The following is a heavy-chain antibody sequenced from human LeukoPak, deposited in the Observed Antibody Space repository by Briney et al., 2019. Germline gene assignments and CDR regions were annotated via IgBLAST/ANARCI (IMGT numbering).Heavy chain of an antibody. Sequence: SGTLSLTCAVYGGSFSGYYWSWIRQPPGKGLEWIGEINHSGSTNYNPSLKSRVTISVDTSKNQFSLKLSSVTAADTAVYYCARGRDYDYGGNGSDYWGQGTLVTVSS. CDR2: INHSGST. CDR1: GGSFSGYY. J-gene: IGHJ4*02. D-gene: IGHD4-23*01. V-gene: IGHV4-34*01. CDR3: ARGRDYDYGGNGSDY.